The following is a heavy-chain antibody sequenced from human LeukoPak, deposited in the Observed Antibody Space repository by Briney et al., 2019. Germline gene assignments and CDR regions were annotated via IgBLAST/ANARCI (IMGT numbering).Heavy chain of an antibody. D-gene: IGHD4-23*01. Sequence: GGSLRLSCAASGFTFSSYAMSWVRQAPGKGLEWVSAISGSGGSTYYADSVKGRFTISRDNSRNTLYLQMNSLRAEDTAVYYCAKAVYYGGNLRYFDYWGQGTLVTVSS. CDR2: ISGSGGST. V-gene: IGHV3-23*01. CDR3: AKAVYYGGNLRYFDY. CDR1: GFTFSSYA. J-gene: IGHJ4*02.